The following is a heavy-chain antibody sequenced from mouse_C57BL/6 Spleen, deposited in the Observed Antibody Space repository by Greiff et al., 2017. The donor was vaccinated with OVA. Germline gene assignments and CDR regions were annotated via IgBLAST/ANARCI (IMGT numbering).Heavy chain of an antibody. CDR2: IHPNSGST. J-gene: IGHJ3*01. CDR3: ARSEDSSGYLAY. Sequence: VQLQQPGAELVKPGASVKLSCKASGYTFTSYWMHWVKQRPGQGLEWIGMIHPNSGSTNYNEKFKSKATLTVDKSSSTAYMQLSSLTSEDSAVYYCARSEDSSGYLAYWGQGTLVTVSA. V-gene: IGHV1-64*01. D-gene: IGHD3-2*02. CDR1: GYTFTSYW.